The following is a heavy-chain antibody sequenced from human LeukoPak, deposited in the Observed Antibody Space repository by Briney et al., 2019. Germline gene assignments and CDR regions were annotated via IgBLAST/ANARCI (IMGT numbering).Heavy chain of an antibody. Sequence: SETLSLTCAVSGGSISSGGYSWSWIRQPPGKGLEWIGYIYHSGSTYYNPSLKSRVTISVDRSKNQFSLKLSSVTAADTAVYYCARRVRFGDGWVFDYWGRGTLVTVSS. D-gene: IGHD5-24*01. CDR1: GGSISSGGYS. V-gene: IGHV4-30-2*01. CDR2: IYHSGST. J-gene: IGHJ4*02. CDR3: ARRVRFGDGWVFDY.